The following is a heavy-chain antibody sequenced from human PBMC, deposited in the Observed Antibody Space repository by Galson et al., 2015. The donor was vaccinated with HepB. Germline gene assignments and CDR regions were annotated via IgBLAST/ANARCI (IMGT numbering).Heavy chain of an antibody. CDR1: GFTVSSYS. D-gene: IGHD6-19*01. CDR3: ARDHVAVAGTPLY. CDR2: ISSSSSYI. V-gene: IGHV3-21*01. Sequence: SLRLSGAASGFTVSSYSMNWVRQAPGKGLEWVSSISSSSSYIYYADSVKGRFTISRDNAKNSLYLQLNSLRAEDTAVYYCARDHVAVAGTPLYWGQGTLVTVSS. J-gene: IGHJ4*02.